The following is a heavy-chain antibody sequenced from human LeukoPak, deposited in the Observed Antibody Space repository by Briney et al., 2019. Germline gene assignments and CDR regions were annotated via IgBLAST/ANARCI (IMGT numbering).Heavy chain of an antibody. D-gene: IGHD3-3*01. CDR1: GGSFSGYY. CDR2: INHSGST. Sequence: SETLSLTCAVYGGSFSGYYWSWIRQPPGKGLEWIGEINHSGSTNYNPSLKSRVTISVDTSKNQFSLKLSSVTAADTAVYYCARGPVRFLDRRDYYYYGMDVWGQGTTVTVSS. CDR3: ARGPVRFLDRRDYYYYGMDV. J-gene: IGHJ6*02. V-gene: IGHV4-34*01.